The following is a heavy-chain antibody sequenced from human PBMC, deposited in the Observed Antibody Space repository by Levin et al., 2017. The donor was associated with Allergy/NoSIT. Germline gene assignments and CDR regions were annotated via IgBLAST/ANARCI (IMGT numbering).Heavy chain of an antibody. Sequence: PGESLKISCVASGFTFSTSWMDWVRQAPGKGPEWVANINQDGNEKYYVDSVKGRFTISRDNAKNSLYLQMSSLGAEDTAIYYCSRVLEDWGQGTLVTVSS. CDR1: GFTFSTSW. D-gene: IGHD2/OR15-2a*01. V-gene: IGHV3-7*01. CDR3: SRVLED. CDR2: INQDGNEK. J-gene: IGHJ4*02.